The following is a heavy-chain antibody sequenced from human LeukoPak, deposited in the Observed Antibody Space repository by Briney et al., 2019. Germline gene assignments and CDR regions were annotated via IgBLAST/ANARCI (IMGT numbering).Heavy chain of an antibody. CDR1: GYTFANYY. CDR3: ARGGIAAAGPRAEYFQH. D-gene: IGHD6-13*01. V-gene: IGHV1-46*01. Sequence: ASVKVSCKASGYTFANYYRHCVRQAPGKRLEWMGIINPSGGSTSYAQKFQGRVTMTRDTSTSTVYMELSSLRSEDTAVYYCARGGIAAAGPRAEYFQHWGQGTLVTVSS. CDR2: INPSGGST. J-gene: IGHJ1*01.